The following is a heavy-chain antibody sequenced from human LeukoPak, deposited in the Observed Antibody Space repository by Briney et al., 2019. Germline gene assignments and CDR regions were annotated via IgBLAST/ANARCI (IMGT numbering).Heavy chain of an antibody. CDR1: GFTFDDYA. Sequence: GGSLRLSCAASGFTFDDYAMHWVRQAPGKGLEWVSGISWNSGGIGYADSVKGRFTISRDNAKNSLYLQMNSLRAEDTALYYCAKDPSPEIYCSSTSCNNWFDPWGQGTLVTVSS. CDR3: AKDPSPEIYCSSTSCNNWFDP. D-gene: IGHD2-2*01. V-gene: IGHV3-9*01. J-gene: IGHJ5*02. CDR2: ISWNSGGI.